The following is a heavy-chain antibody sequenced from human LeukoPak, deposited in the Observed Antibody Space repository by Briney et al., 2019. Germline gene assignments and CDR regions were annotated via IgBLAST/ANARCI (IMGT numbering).Heavy chain of an antibody. CDR1: GFTLRSHS. J-gene: IGHJ4*02. CDR3: VRVRHGDSFDY. CDR2: ISSSSSYS. D-gene: IGHD4-17*01. Sequence: GGSLRLSCAASGFTLRSHSMNWVRQAPGKGLEWVSSISSSSSYSYNADSVRGRFIISRDNANNFLYLQMNSLRAEDTAVYYCVRVRHGDSFDYWGQGTLVTVSS. V-gene: IGHV3-21*04.